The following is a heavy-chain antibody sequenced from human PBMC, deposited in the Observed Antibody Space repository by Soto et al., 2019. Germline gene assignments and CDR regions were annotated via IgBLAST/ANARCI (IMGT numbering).Heavy chain of an antibody. CDR1: GFTFSSYW. V-gene: IGHV3-74*01. CDR3: ASAGCYRRGS. CDR2: INDDGSTT. J-gene: IGHJ1*01. Sequence: DVQLVESGGGLAQPGGSLRLSCVGSGFTFSSYWMHWVRQAPGKGLVWVSRINDDGSTTNYADSVKGRFTVSRDNAKHTVDLHMNSLRDEDTAVYFGASAGCYRRGSWGQGTLLTVSP. D-gene: IGHD3-16*02.